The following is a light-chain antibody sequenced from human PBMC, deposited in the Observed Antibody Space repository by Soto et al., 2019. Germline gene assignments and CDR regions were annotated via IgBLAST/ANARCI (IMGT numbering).Light chain of an antibody. V-gene: IGLV1-40*01. CDR2: GGS. J-gene: IGLJ3*02. CDR1: SSNIGAGFD. Sequence: QSVLTQPPSVSGAPGQRVTISCTGSSSNIGAGFDVHWYQQLPGTAPRLLIYGGSNRPSGVPDRFSGSKSCTSASLAITGLQAEDEADYYCQSYDSSLGYVWVFGGGTTLTVL. CDR3: QSYDSSLGYVWV.